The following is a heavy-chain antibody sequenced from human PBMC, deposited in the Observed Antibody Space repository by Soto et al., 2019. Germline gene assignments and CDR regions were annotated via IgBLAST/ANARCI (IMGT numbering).Heavy chain of an antibody. Sequence: GGSLKISCKASGYSFTNYWIGWVRQMPGKGLEWMGRIDPNDSNINNSPSFQGHVTISADKSTSTAHLQWSSLKASDTAMYYCASSPRGYCSSTSCRELGNYYGMDVWGQGTTVTVSS. CDR1: GYSFTNYW. CDR2: IDPNDSNI. D-gene: IGHD2-2*01. J-gene: IGHJ6*02. CDR3: ASSPRGYCSSTSCRELGNYYGMDV. V-gene: IGHV5-10-1*01.